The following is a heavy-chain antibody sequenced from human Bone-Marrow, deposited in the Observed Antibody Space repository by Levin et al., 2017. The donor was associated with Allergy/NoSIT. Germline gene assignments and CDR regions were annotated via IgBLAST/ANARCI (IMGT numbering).Heavy chain of an antibody. V-gene: IGHV3-48*03. CDR2: ITSSGDTI. Sequence: GGSLRLSCAASGFTFSSYEMNWVRQAPGKGLEWVSYITSSGDTIYYGDSVKGRFTISRDNAKNSLFLQMNSLRAEDTAVYYCARRRYSSGWYDLDYWGQGTLVTVSS. CDR3: ARRRYSSGWYDLDY. CDR1: GFTFSSYE. D-gene: IGHD6-19*01. J-gene: IGHJ4*02.